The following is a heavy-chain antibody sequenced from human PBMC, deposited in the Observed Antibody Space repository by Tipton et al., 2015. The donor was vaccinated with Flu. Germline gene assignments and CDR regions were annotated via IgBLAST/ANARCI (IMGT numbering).Heavy chain of an antibody. CDR3: ARGGSSTSWYYFDY. Sequence: TLSLTCAVSGDSTSSTNWWTWVRQPPGKGLEWIGEIYRSGSTNYNPSLKSRVTISIDTSKNQFSLKMKTVTAADKAVYYCARGGSSTSWYYFDYWGQGTLVTVSS. J-gene: IGHJ4*02. CDR2: IYRSGST. CDR1: GDSTSSTNW. V-gene: IGHV4-4*02. D-gene: IGHD6-13*01.